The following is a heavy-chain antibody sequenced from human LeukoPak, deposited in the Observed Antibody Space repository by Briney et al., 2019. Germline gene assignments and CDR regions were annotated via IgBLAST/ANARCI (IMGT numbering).Heavy chain of an antibody. V-gene: IGHV4-39*01. CDR2: IYYSGST. J-gene: IGHJ4*02. CDR1: GGSISSSSYY. D-gene: IGHD3-16*01. Sequence: SETLSLTCTVSGGSISSSSYYWGWIRQPPGKGLEWIGSIYYSGSTYYNPSLKSRVTISVDTSKNQFSLKLSSVTAADTAVYYCARHEAPWGEPGGGYWGQGTLVTVSS. CDR3: ARHEAPWGEPGGGY.